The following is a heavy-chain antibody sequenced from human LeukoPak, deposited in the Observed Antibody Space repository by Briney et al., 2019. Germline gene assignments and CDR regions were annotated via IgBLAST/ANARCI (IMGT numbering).Heavy chain of an antibody. CDR2: IYYSGST. CDR3: ARDDSSGYYGY. CDR1: GGSFSGFY. V-gene: IGHV4-59*01. J-gene: IGHJ4*02. Sequence: SETLSLTCDVYGGSFSGFYWNWIRQPPGKGLEWIGYIYYSGSTNYNPSLKSRVTISVDTSKNQFSLKLSSVTAADTAVYYCARDDSSGYYGYWGQGTLVTVSS. D-gene: IGHD3-22*01.